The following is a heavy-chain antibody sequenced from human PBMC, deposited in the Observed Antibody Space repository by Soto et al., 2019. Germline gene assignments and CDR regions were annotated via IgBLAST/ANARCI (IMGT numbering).Heavy chain of an antibody. CDR1: GFTFSSYG. Sequence: LRLSCAASGFTFSSYGMHWVRQAPGKGLEWVAVISYDGSNKYYADSVKGRFTISRDNSKNTLYLQMNSLRAEDTAVYYCAKDIGVTIFGVVIPPDYYYYYGMDVWGQGTTVTVSS. V-gene: IGHV3-30*18. D-gene: IGHD3-3*01. CDR2: ISYDGSNK. J-gene: IGHJ6*02. CDR3: AKDIGVTIFGVVIPPDYYYYYGMDV.